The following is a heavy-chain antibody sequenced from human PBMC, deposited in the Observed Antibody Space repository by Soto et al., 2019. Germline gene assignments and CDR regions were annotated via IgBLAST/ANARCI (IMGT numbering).Heavy chain of an antibody. CDR2: ISGSGGST. CDR1: GFTFSSYA. D-gene: IGHD1-20*01. Sequence: GGSLRLSCAASGFTFSSYAMSWVRQAPGKGLEWVSAISGSGGSTYYADSVKGRFTISRDNSKNTLYLQMDSLRAEDTAVYYCAKDDNWNTDPFDAFDIWGQGTMVTVSS. V-gene: IGHV3-23*01. CDR3: AKDDNWNTDPFDAFDI. J-gene: IGHJ3*02.